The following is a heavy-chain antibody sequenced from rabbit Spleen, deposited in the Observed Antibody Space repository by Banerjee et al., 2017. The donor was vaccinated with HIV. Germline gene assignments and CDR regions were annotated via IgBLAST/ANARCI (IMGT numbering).Heavy chain of an antibody. CDR3: ARDLDGVIGWNFGW. D-gene: IGHD1-1*01. CDR1: GFSFSAGYY. J-gene: IGHJ4*01. CDR2: IHAGSSNNI. V-gene: IGHV1S40*01. Sequence: QSLEESGGDLVKPVASLTLTCTASGFSFSAGYYMCWVRQAPGKGLEWIACIHAGSSNNIYYATWAKGRFTISKTSSTTVTLQMTSLTAADTATYFCARDLDGVIGWNFGWWGQGTLVTVS.